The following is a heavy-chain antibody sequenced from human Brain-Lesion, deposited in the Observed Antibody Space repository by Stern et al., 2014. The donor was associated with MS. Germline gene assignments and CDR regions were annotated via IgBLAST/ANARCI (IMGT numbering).Heavy chain of an antibody. J-gene: IGHJ5*02. D-gene: IGHD5-18*01. CDR1: GGTFGTNP. V-gene: IGHV1-69*06. CDR3: AKDGPALVTNWFDP. CDR2: IIPIFGSP. Sequence: QVPLGESGPAVKKPTSSVQVSCKVSGGTFGTNPITGFRQAPAPGHELVGLIIPIFGSPNYAQKFQGRVTITADRSTTTVYMKLSSLKSDDAAVYYCAKDGPALVTNWFDPWGRGTLVTVSS.